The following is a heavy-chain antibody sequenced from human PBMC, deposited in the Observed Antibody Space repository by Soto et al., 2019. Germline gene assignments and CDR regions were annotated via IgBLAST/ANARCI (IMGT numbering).Heavy chain of an antibody. V-gene: IGHV5-10-1*01. D-gene: IGHD3-22*01. CDR2: IDPSDSYT. J-gene: IGHJ4*02. CDR3: ASTYYYDSGGYAKWFDY. Sequence: GESLKISCKGSGYSFTSYWISWVRQMPGKGLEWMGRIDPSDSYTNYSPSFQGHVTISADKSISTAYLQWSSLKASDTAMYYCASTYYYDSGGYAKWFDYWGQGTLVTVSS. CDR1: GYSFTSYW.